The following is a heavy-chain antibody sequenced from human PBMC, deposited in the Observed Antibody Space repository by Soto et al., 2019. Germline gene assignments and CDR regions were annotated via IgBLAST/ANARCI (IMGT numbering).Heavy chain of an antibody. J-gene: IGHJ4*02. D-gene: IGHD1-26*01. CDR2: INPNSGGT. V-gene: IGHV1-2*04. Sequence: GASVKVSCKASGYTFTGYYMHWVRQAPGQGLEWMGWINPNSGGTNYAQKFQGWVTMTRDTSISTAYMELSRLRSDDTAVYYCARDEVLGATGFNYWGQGTLVTVSS. CDR3: ARDEVLGATGFNY. CDR1: GYTFTGYY.